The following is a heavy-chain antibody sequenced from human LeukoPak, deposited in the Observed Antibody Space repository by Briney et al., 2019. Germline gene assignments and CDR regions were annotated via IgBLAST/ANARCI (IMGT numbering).Heavy chain of an antibody. V-gene: IGHV1-46*01. CDR1: GYTFTSYY. Sequence: ASVXVSCKASGYTFTSYYMHWVRQAPGQGLEWTGIINPSGGSTSYAQKFQGRVTMTRDTSTSTVYMELSSLRSEDTAVYYCARDIGSIYDFWSGYYIWDYWGQGTLVTVSS. CDR2: INPSGGST. J-gene: IGHJ4*02. D-gene: IGHD3-3*01. CDR3: ARDIGSIYDFWSGYYIWDY.